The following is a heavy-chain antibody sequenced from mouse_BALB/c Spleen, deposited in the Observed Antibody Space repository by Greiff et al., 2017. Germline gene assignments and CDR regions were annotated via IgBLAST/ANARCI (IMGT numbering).Heavy chain of an antibody. Sequence: EVKLMESGPGLVKPSQTVSLTCTVTGISITTGNYSWSWIRQFPGNKLEWIGYIYYSGTITYNPSLTSRTTITRDTSKNQFFLEMNSLTAEDTATYYCARDGNYYFDYWGQGTTLTVSS. V-gene: IGHV3-5*02. J-gene: IGHJ2*01. D-gene: IGHD2-1*01. CDR2: IYYSGTI. CDR3: ARDGNYYFDY. CDR1: GISITTGNYS.